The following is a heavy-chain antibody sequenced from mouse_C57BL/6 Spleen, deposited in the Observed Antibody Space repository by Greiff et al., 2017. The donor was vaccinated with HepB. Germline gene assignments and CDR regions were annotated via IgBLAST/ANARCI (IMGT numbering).Heavy chain of an antibody. CDR3: ARWGLREDAMDY. Sequence: EVQLQQSGPVLVKPGASVKMSCKASGYTFTDYYMNWVKQSHGKSLEWIGVINPYNGGTSYNQKFKGKATLTVDKSSSTAYMELNSLTSEDSAVYYCARWGLREDAMDYWGQGTPVTVSS. CDR1: GYTFTDYY. CDR2: INPYNGGT. J-gene: IGHJ4*01. D-gene: IGHD2-13*01. V-gene: IGHV1-19*01.